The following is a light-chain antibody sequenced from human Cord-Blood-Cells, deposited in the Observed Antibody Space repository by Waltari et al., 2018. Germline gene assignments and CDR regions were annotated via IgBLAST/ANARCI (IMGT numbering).Light chain of an antibody. CDR1: SSDVGSYNL. CDR3: CSYAGSSTI. Sequence: QSALTHPASVSGSPGQSITISCTGNSSDVGSYNLVSWYQQHPGKAPKLMIYEVSKRPSAVSNRFSRSKSGNTASLTISGLQAEDEADYYCCSYAGSSTIFGTGTKVTVL. V-gene: IGLV2-23*02. CDR2: EVS. J-gene: IGLJ1*01.